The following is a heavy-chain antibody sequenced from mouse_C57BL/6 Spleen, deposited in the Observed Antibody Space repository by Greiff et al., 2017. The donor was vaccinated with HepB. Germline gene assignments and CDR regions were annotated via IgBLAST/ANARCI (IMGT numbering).Heavy chain of an antibody. CDR2: IHPNSGST. D-gene: IGHD1-2*01. CDR3: ARYCTTAWRYFDV. J-gene: IGHJ1*03. V-gene: IGHV1-64*01. CDR1: GYTFTSYW. Sequence: QLQQPGAELVKPGASVKLSCKASGYTFTSYWMHWVKQRPGQGLEWIGMIHPNSGSTNYNEKFKSKATLTVDKSSRTAYMPLSSLTAEDSAVYYCARYCTTAWRYFDVWGTGTTVTVSS.